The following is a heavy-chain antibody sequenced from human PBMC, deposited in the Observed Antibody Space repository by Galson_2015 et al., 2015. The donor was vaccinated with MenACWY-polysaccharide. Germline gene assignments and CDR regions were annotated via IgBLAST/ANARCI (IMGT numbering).Heavy chain of an antibody. D-gene: IGHD4-23*01. Sequence: SLRLSCAASGFTFSNYAMHWVRQAPGKGLQWVAVLASDGNIGFYADSVKGRFTISRDNSKNTLYLQMISLIVEDTAVYYCAGGYHNAWDYGGYFDYWGQGALVTVSS. CDR1: GFTFSNYA. CDR3: AGGYHNAWDYGGYFDY. CDR2: LASDGNIG. V-gene: IGHV3-30-3*01. J-gene: IGHJ4*02.